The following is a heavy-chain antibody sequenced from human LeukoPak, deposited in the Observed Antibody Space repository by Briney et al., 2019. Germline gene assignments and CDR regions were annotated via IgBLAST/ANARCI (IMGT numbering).Heavy chain of an antibody. V-gene: IGHV1-18*01. CDR3: ARDHLSKNTYYDILTGYYSGGGTPPLDY. J-gene: IGHJ4*02. CDR1: GGTFSSYA. CDR2: ISAYNGNT. D-gene: IGHD3-9*01. Sequence: GASVKVSCKASGGTFSSYAISWVRQAPGQGLEWMGWISAYNGNTNYAQKLQGRVTMTTDTSTSTAYMELRSLRSDDTAVYYCARDHLSKNTYYDILTGYYSGGGTPPLDYWGQGTLVTVSS.